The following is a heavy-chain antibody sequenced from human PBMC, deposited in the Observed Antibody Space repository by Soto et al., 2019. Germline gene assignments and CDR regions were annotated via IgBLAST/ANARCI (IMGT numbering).Heavy chain of an antibody. Sequence: GESLKISCKGSGYSFTTYWIGWVRQMPGKGLEWMGVIYPADSDTRYSPSFQGQVTFSADKSLSTAYLQWNSLKASDTARCYCARQRAWNDAFDFWGQGILVTVSS. CDR3: ARQRAWNDAFDF. V-gene: IGHV5-51*01. D-gene: IGHD1-1*01. CDR1: GYSFTTYW. CDR2: IYPADSDT. J-gene: IGHJ4*02.